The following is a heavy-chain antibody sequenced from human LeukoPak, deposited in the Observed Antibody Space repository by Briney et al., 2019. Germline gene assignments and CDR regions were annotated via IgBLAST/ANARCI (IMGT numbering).Heavy chain of an antibody. Sequence: PSETLSLTCTVSGGSISSSSYYWGWIRQPPGKGLEWIGSIYYSGSTYYNPSLKSRVTISVDTSKNQFSLKLSSVTAADTAVYYCPTSGYDTSPEYWGPGTLVTVSS. V-gene: IGHV4-39*01. CDR1: GGSISSSSYY. CDR2: IYYSGST. J-gene: IGHJ4*02. D-gene: IGHD5-12*01. CDR3: PTSGYDTSPEY.